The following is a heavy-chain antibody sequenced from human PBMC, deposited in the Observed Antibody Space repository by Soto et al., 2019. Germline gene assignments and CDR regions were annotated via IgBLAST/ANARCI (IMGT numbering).Heavy chain of an antibody. Sequence: QVQLQESGPGLVKPSQTLSLTCTVSGGSIGGGGHYWTWVRQRPGQGLEWMGYIYYSGGAYYNPSLESRLSLSVDTSKTQSSLNLKSVTAADTAVYFCARAATAASYYFYAIAVWGSGTTVTVSS. V-gene: IGHV4-31*03. CDR1: GGSIGGGGHY. J-gene: IGHJ6*02. CDR3: ARAATAASYYFYAIAV. D-gene: IGHD2-2*01. CDR2: IYYSGGA.